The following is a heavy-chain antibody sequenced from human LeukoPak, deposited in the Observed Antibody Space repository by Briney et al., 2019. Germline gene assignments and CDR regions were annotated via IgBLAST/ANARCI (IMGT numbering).Heavy chain of an antibody. CDR3: ARSTYYYDSSGFGY. CDR2: INHSGST. Sequence: SETLSLTCAVYGGSFSGYYWSWIRQPPGKGLEWIGEINHSGSTDYNPSLKSRVTISVDTSKNQFSLKLSSVTAADTAVYYCARSTYYYDSSGFGYWGQGTLVTVSS. J-gene: IGHJ4*02. CDR1: GGSFSGYY. D-gene: IGHD3-22*01. V-gene: IGHV4-34*01.